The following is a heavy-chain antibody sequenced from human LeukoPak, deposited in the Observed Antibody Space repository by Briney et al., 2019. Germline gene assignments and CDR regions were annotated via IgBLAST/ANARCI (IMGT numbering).Heavy chain of an antibody. D-gene: IGHD2-15*01. CDR3: TRDRGTYNWFDP. CDR2: IDKKDNLYAT. Sequence: PGGSLRLSCVASGFTFSGSAVHWVWQSSGKGLEWVGHIDKKDNLYATAYAESVKGRFTISRDDSKDTAFLHMDSLKTEDTALYYCTRDRGTYNWFDPWGQGTLVTVSS. V-gene: IGHV3-73*01. J-gene: IGHJ5*02. CDR1: GFTFSGSA.